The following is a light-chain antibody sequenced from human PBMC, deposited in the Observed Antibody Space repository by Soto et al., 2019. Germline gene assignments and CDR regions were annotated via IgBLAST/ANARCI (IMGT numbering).Light chain of an antibody. V-gene: IGKV3-20*01. CDR2: GAS. CDR3: QQFGSSLYT. Sequence: EVVLTQSPGTLSLSPGDRGSRSRRGSQSVSDNNLAWYQLRPGQAPRLLIYGASRRATGIPDRFSGSGSGTDFTLTISGLEPEDFAVYYCQQFGSSLYTFGQGTKVDIK. CDR1: QSVSDNN. J-gene: IGKJ2*01.